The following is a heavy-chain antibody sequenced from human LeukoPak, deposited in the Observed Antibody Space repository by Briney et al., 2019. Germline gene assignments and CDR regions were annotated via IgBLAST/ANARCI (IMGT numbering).Heavy chain of an antibody. D-gene: IGHD5-18*01. J-gene: IGHJ6*03. CDR2: VYYSGSA. CDR1: GDSISGQY. V-gene: IGHV4-59*11. CDR3: ARVASGYSYGYPHHYYYYMDV. Sequence: PSETLSLTCTVSGDSISGQYWGWIRQPPGKGLEWIGSVYYSGSAYYNASLKSRVSILVDKSKSQFSLRLSTVTAADTAVYYSARVASGYSYGYPHHYYYYMDVWGKGTTVTVSS.